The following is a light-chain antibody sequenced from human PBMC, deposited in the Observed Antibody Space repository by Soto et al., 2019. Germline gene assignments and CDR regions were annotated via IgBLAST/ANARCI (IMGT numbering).Light chain of an antibody. Sequence: QSALTQPRSVSGSPGQSVTISCTGTSSDVGGYNYVSWYQQHPGKAPKLMIYDVSKRPSGVPDRFSGSKSGNTASLTISGLQAEDEADYYCCSYAGRPYVFGTGTKKTAL. V-gene: IGLV2-11*01. J-gene: IGLJ1*01. CDR1: SSDVGGYNY. CDR3: CSYAGRPYV. CDR2: DVS.